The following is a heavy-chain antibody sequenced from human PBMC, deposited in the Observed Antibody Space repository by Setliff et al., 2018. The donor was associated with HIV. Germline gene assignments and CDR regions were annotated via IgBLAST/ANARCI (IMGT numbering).Heavy chain of an antibody. CDR1: GYTFTSYG. Sequence: ASVKVSCKASGYTFTSYGMNWVRQAPGQGLEWMGWINTYTGNPTYAQDFTGRFTISRDNAKNSLYLQMNSLRAEDTAIYYCTRDLNLSGGEAFDVWGQGTMVTVSS. D-gene: IGHD3-16*01. CDR3: TRDLNLSGGEAFDV. CDR2: INTYTGNP. V-gene: IGHV7-4-1*02. J-gene: IGHJ3*01.